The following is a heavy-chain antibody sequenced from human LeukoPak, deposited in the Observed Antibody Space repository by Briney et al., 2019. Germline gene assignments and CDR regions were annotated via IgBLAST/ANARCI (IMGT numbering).Heavy chain of an antibody. V-gene: IGHV3-23*01. J-gene: IGHJ3*02. CDR3: AKATPYSSRWPLDAFDI. CDR2: ISGSGGST. Sequence: GGSLRLSCAASGFTFSSYAMSWVRQAPGKGLEWVSAISGSGGSTYYADSVKGRFTISRDNSKNTLYLQMNSLRAEDTAVYYCAKATPYSSRWPLDAFDIWGQGTMVTVSS. D-gene: IGHD6-13*01. CDR1: GFTFSSYA.